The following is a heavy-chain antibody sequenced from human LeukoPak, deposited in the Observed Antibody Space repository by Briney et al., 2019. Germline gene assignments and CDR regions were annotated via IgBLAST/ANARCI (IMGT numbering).Heavy chain of an antibody. CDR3: SEGYFEPFDH. J-gene: IGHJ4*02. Sequence: PSETLSLTCNVSGVSVSTSHWNWIRQRPGKGLEWIGCLSYTGKTDYNPSLKSRVSISLGSSNNHFSLKLTSVTAADTTVYYCSEGYFEPFDHWGQGILVTVSS. V-gene: IGHV4-59*02. CDR2: LSYTGKT. D-gene: IGHD2/OR15-2a*01. CDR1: GVSVSTSH.